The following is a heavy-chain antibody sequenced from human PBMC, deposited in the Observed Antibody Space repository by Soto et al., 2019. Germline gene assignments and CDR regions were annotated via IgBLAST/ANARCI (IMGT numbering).Heavy chain of an antibody. J-gene: IGHJ1*01. CDR1: GGSISSGGYS. CDR3: ARAPPGPAPRWGV. V-gene: IGHV4-30-2*01. CDR2: IYPTGKT. Sequence: KTSETLSLTCTVSGGSISSGGYSWSWIRQTPGKGLEWIGYIYPTGKTYYNPSLENRATLSIDTSQNQFSPQLTSVTAADTAVYYCARAPPGPAPRWGVWGQGTLVTVSS. D-gene: IGHD3-16*01.